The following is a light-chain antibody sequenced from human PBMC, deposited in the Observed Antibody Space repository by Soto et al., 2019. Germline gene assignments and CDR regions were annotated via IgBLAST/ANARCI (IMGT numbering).Light chain of an antibody. CDR3: QQRSNWLT. CDR2: DAS. V-gene: IGKV3-11*01. J-gene: IGKJ4*01. CDR1: QSVSSY. Sequence: EIVLTQSPATLSLSPGERATLSCRASQSVSSYLAWYQQKPGQAPRLLIYDASNRATGIPARLSGSGSGTDFTLTISRLEPEDFAVYYCQQRSNWLTFGGGTKVEIK.